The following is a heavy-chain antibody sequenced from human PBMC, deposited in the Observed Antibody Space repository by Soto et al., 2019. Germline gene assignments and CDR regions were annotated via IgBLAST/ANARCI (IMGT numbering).Heavy chain of an antibody. CDR3: AKDDYYDSSGYRGVMDV. V-gene: IGHV3-30*18. Sequence: QVQLVESGGGVVQPGRSLRLSCAASGFTFSSYGMHWVRQAPGKGLEWVAVISYDGSNKYYADSVKGRFTISRDNSKNXXYLQMNSLRVEDTAVYYCAKDDYYDSSGYRGVMDVWGQGTTVTVSS. CDR1: GFTFSSYG. CDR2: ISYDGSNK. J-gene: IGHJ6*02. D-gene: IGHD3-22*01.